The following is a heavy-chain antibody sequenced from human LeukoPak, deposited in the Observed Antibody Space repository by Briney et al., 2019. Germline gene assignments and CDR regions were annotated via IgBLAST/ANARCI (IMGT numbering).Heavy chain of an antibody. Sequence: GGSLRLSCAAWGLIFSSHWMTWLRQATGKALEVGASIMQGGSEKYYADSVKGRFTVSRDNAKNSLNLQMNSLSAGDTAVYYCARGPTYGDRVDYLDSWGQGTKVTVSS. D-gene: IGHD4-17*01. CDR3: ARGPTYGDRVDYLDS. V-gene: IGHV3-7*01. CDR1: GLIFSSHW. J-gene: IGHJ4*02. CDR2: IMQGGSEK.